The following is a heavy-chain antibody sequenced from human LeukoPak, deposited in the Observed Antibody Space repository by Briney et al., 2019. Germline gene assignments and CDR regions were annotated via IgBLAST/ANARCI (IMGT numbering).Heavy chain of an antibody. D-gene: IGHD6-19*01. Sequence: QPGGSLGLSCAASGFTFDDYAMHWVRQAPGKGLEWVSGISWNSGSIGYADSVKGRFTISRDNAKNSLYLQMNSLRAEDTALYYCAKDRRWIVSSGWYSTGDAFDIWGQGTMVTVSS. V-gene: IGHV3-9*01. J-gene: IGHJ3*02. CDR2: ISWNSGSI. CDR3: AKDRRWIVSSGWYSTGDAFDI. CDR1: GFTFDDYA.